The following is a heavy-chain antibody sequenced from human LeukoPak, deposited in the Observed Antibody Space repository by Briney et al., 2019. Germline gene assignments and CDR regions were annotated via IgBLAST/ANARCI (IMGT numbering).Heavy chain of an antibody. J-gene: IGHJ3*02. CDR1: GFIFRNYV. Sequence: PGGSLRLSCEASGFIFRNYVMHWVRQALGKGLEWVAGISQDESNKYYTDSVKGRFIISRDNSKNALSLQMDTLTLADTAVYYCAREADAFDIWGQGTVVTVSS. CDR2: ISQDESNK. V-gene: IGHV3-30*03. CDR3: AREADAFDI.